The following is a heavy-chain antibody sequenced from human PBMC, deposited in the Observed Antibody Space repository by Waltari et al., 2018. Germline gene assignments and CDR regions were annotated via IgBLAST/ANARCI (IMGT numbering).Heavy chain of an antibody. D-gene: IGHD4-17*01. CDR3: ARAPRPMTTVTRYNDLDYYHYMDV. J-gene: IGHJ6*03. Sequence: QVQLQESRTGLVRPSETLSLTCTVSGSTMTRSFWRWTRPPAGKGLEWIGRIYSDGRTNYNPSLKSRVTMSLDTSNNQFSLKLSSVTAADTAVYYCARAPRPMTTVTRYNDLDYYHYMDVWGKGTTVTVSS. CDR2: IYSDGRT. CDR1: GSTMTRSF. V-gene: IGHV4-4*07.